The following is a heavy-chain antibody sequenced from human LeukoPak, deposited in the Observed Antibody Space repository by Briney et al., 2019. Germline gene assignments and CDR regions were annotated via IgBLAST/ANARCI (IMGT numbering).Heavy chain of an antibody. CDR2: ISGSGGST. Sequence: GGSLRLSCAASGFTFSSYAMSWVRQALGKGLEWVSAISGSGGSTYYADSVKGRFTISRDNSKNTLYLQMNSLRAEDTAVYYCAKDLLRSGSYAGYWGQGTLVAVSS. CDR3: AKDLLRSGSYAGY. CDR1: GFTFSSYA. D-gene: IGHD3-10*01. J-gene: IGHJ4*02. V-gene: IGHV3-23*01.